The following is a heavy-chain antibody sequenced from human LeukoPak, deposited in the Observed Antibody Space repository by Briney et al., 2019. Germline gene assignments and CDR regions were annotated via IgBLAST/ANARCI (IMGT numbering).Heavy chain of an antibody. J-gene: IGHJ4*02. V-gene: IGHV3-48*01. CDR1: GFTFSSYS. D-gene: IGHD1-26*01. CDR3: ARDRPVGY. Sequence: GGSLRLSCAAFGFTFSSYSMNWVRQAPGKGLEWVSYISTSGSAINYADSVRGRFTISRDNAKNSLYLQMNSLRAEDTAVYYCARDRPVGYWGRGTLVTVSS. CDR2: ISTSGSAI.